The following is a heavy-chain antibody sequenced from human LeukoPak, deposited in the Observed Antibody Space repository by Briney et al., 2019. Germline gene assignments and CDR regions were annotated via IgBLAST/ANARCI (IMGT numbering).Heavy chain of an antibody. CDR2: IYSGGST. D-gene: IGHD3-22*01. Sequence: GGSLRLSCGASEFSVGSNYMTWVRQAPGKGLEWVSLIYSGGSTYYADSVKGRFTISRDNSKNTLYLQMNSLRAEDTAVYYCARVVYYYDSSGYPNAFDMWGQGTMVTVSS. J-gene: IGHJ3*02. CDR1: EFSVGSNY. CDR3: ARVVYYYDSSGYPNAFDM. V-gene: IGHV3-66*01.